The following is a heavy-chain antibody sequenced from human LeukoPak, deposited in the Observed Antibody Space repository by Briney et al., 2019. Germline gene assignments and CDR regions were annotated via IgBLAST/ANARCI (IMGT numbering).Heavy chain of an antibody. CDR2: IIPIFGTA. CDR1: GGTFNSYA. CDR3: ARSPWDSSAPDY. D-gene: IGHD3-22*01. V-gene: IGHV1-69*13. J-gene: IGHJ4*02. Sequence: ASVKVSCKASGGTFNSYAITWVRQAPGQGLEWMGGIIPIFGTAKYAQKFQGRVTITADVYTSTSFLELSGLTSEATALYYCARSPWDSSAPDYWGQGTLVTVSS.